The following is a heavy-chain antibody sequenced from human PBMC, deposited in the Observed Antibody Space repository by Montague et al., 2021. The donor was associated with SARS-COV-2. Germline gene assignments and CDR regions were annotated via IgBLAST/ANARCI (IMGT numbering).Heavy chain of an antibody. CDR2: ISGSGGST. CDR1: GFTFSSYA. CDR3: AKAHDRYYDFWSGYNTLFDY. Sequence: SLRLSCAASGFTFSSYAMSWVRQAPGKGLEWVSAISGSGGSTYYADSVKGRFTISRDNSKNTLYLQMNSLRAEDTAVYYCAKAHDRYYDFWSGYNTLFDYGGQGPLVTVSS. D-gene: IGHD3-3*01. J-gene: IGHJ4*02. V-gene: IGHV3-23*01.